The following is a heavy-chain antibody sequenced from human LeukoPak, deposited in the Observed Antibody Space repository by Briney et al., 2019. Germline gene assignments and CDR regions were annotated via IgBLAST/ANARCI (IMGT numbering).Heavy chain of an antibody. CDR3: SRDSLSSCGGDCYSGLDV. CDR1: GFTFSNYW. D-gene: IGHD2-21*02. V-gene: IGHV3-74*01. CDR2: IKSDGSST. J-gene: IGHJ6*02. Sequence: GGSLRLSCAASGFTFSNYWMHWVRQAPGEALMWVSRIKSDGSSTTYADSVKGRFTISRDNAKNTLYLQMNSLRAEDTAVYYCSRDSLSSCGGDCYSGLDVWGQGITVTVSS.